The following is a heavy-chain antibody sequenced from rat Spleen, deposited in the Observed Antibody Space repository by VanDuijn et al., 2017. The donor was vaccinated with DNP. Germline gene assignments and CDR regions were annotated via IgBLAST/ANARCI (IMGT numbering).Heavy chain of an antibody. V-gene: IGHV5-25*01. D-gene: IGHD3-6*01. CDR3: ASFNWPAP. CDR2: ISSSGGTI. CDR1: GFTFRNYD. J-gene: IGHJ4*01. Sequence: EVQLVESGGGLVQPGRSLKLSCAASGFTFRNYDMAWVRQAPTKGLEWVASISSSGGTIYYRDSVKGRFTISRENAKTTLCLQMNSLRSEDTATYYCASFNWPAPWGQGTSVTVSS.